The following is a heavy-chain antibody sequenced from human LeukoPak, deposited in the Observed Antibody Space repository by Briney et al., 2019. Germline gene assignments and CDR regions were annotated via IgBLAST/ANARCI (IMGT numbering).Heavy chain of an antibody. V-gene: IGHV3-48*03. Sequence: PGGSLRLSCAASGFTFSSYEMNWVRQAPGEGLEWVSYISSSGSTIYYADSVKGRFTISRDNAENSLYLQMNSLRAEDTAVYYCARFWTYSSSWYIFDYWGQGTLVTVSS. CDR1: GFTFSSYE. D-gene: IGHD6-13*01. CDR2: ISSSGSTI. CDR3: ARFWTYSSSWYIFDY. J-gene: IGHJ4*02.